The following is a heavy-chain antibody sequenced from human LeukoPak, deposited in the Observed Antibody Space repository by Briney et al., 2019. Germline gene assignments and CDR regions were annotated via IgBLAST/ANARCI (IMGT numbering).Heavy chain of an antibody. J-gene: IGHJ5*02. CDR2: INPNSGGT. CDR3: ARADRLHGGPYLIGP. CDR1: GYSFTDYY. V-gene: IGHV1-2*02. Sequence: ASVKVSCKTSGYSFTDYYMHWVRQAPGQGLGWMGWINPNSGGTSSAQKFQGRVTMTRDTSITTVYMEMSWLTSDDTAIYYCARADRLHGGPYLIGPWGQGTLVTVSS. D-gene: IGHD2-21*01.